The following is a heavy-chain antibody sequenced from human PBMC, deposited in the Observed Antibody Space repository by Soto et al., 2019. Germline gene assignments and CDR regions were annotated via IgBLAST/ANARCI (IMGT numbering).Heavy chain of an antibody. D-gene: IGHD3-3*01. J-gene: IGHJ6*03. CDR3: AREYYDFWSGYYGSYYYYMDV. CDR2: ISAYNGNT. V-gene: IGHV1-18*01. Sequence: ASVKVSCKASGYTFTSYGISWVRQAPGQGLEWMGWISAYNGNTNYAQKLQGRVTMTTDTSTSTAYMELRSLRSDDTAVYYCAREYYDFWSGYYGSYYYYMDVWGKGTTVTVSS. CDR1: GYTFTSYG.